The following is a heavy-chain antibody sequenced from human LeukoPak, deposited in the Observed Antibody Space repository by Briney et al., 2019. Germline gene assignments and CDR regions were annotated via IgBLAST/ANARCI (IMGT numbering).Heavy chain of an antibody. Sequence: PGGSLRLSCAASGFTFSDYNMRWIRQAPGKGLEWVSSISRSGSTKYYADSVKGRFTISRDNAKNSLYLQMNSLRAEDTAVYYCARDDISVIAVAFDYWGQGTLVTVSS. CDR3: ARDDISVIAVAFDY. J-gene: IGHJ4*02. CDR1: GFTFSDYN. V-gene: IGHV3-11*04. D-gene: IGHD6-19*01. CDR2: ISRSGSTK.